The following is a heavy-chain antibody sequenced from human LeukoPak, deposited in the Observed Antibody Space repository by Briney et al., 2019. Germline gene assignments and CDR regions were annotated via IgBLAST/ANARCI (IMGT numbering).Heavy chain of an antibody. CDR1: GYTFTSYG. Sequence: ASVKVSCKASGYTFTSYGISWVRQAPGQGLEWMGWISSYNGNTNYAQKLQGRVTMTTDTSTSTAYMELRSLRSDDTAVYYCATDDDSSGFALYAFNIWGQGTMVTVSS. CDR2: ISSYNGNT. D-gene: IGHD3-22*01. CDR3: ATDDDSSGFALYAFNI. J-gene: IGHJ3*02. V-gene: IGHV1-18*01.